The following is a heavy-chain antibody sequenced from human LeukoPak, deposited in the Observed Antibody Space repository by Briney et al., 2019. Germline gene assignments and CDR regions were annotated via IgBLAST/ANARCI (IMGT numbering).Heavy chain of an antibody. CDR2: MNPNSGNT. Sequence: ASVKVSCKASGYTFTSYDISWVRQATGQGLEWMGWMNPNSGNTGYAQKFQGRVTITRNTSISTAYMELSSLRSEDTAVYYCVLWRYSSSWYPLDYWGQGTLVTVSS. J-gene: IGHJ4*02. CDR1: GYTFTSYD. D-gene: IGHD6-13*01. V-gene: IGHV1-8*03. CDR3: VLWRYSSSWYPLDY.